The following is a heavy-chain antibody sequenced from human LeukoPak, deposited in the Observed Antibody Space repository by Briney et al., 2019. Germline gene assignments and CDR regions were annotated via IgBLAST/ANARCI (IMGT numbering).Heavy chain of an antibody. CDR3: ARDDSSAIVAFDI. J-gene: IGHJ3*02. CDR1: GYTFTSYG. Sequence: GASVKVSCKASGYTFTSYGISWVRQAPGQGLECIVWISAYNGNTNYAQKLQGRVTMTTDTSTSTAYMELRSLRSDDTVVYYCARDDSSAIVAFDIWGQGTMVTVSS. CDR2: ISAYNGNT. V-gene: IGHV1-18*01. D-gene: IGHD3-22*01.